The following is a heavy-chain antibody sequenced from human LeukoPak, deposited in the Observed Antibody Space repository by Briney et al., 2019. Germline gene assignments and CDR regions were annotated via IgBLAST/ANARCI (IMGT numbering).Heavy chain of an antibody. CDR3: AREDLYGSGSYPDY. CDR1: GFTFSDYS. CDR2: ISKNGNTI. Sequence: PGGSLRLSCAASGFTFSDYSMNWVRQAPGKGLEWVSYISKNGNTIYYADSVKGRFTISRDNAKKSLYLQMNNLRAEDTAVYYCAREDLYGSGSYPDYWGQGTLVTVSS. J-gene: IGHJ4*02. D-gene: IGHD3-10*01. V-gene: IGHV3-48*01.